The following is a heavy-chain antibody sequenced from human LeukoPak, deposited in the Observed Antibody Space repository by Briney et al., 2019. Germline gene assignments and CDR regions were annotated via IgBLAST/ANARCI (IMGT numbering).Heavy chain of an antibody. CDR2: IYYSGST. J-gene: IGHJ4*02. Sequence: PSETLSLTCTVSGGSISSYYWSWIRQPPGKGLGWIGYIYYSGSTNYNPSLKSRVTIPVDTSKNQFSLKLSSVTAADTAVYYCARSKDILTGYCFDYWGQGTLVTVSS. V-gene: IGHV4-59*01. CDR1: GGSISSYY. CDR3: ARSKDILTGYCFDY. D-gene: IGHD3-9*01.